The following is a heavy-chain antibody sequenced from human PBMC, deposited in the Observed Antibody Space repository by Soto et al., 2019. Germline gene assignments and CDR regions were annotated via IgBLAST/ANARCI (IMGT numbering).Heavy chain of an antibody. V-gene: IGHV4-31*03. D-gene: IGHD5-12*01. Sequence: PSETPSLTCTVSGGSISSGGYYWSWIRQHPGKGLEWIGYIYYSGSTYYNPSLKSRVTISVDTSKNQFSLKLSSVTAADTAVYYCARDKREYSGYDGYYYYYYMDVWAKGTTVTVSS. CDR2: IYYSGST. J-gene: IGHJ6*03. CDR3: ARDKREYSGYDGYYYYYYMDV. CDR1: GGSISSGGYY.